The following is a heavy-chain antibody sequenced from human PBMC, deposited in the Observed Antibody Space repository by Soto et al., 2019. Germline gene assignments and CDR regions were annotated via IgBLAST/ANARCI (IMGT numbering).Heavy chain of an antibody. Sequence: QVQLAQSGAEVKKPGASVKVSCKASGYTFSDYYMHWVRQAPGQGLEWMGWINPDSGGTKYTQKFQGRVTTTRDTSISTAYMELSGLRSDDTAVYYCTRKVRDYNFDYWGQGTLVTVSS. V-gene: IGHV1-2*02. CDR1: GYTFSDYY. J-gene: IGHJ4*02. CDR3: TRKVRDYNFDY. D-gene: IGHD4-17*01. CDR2: INPDSGGT.